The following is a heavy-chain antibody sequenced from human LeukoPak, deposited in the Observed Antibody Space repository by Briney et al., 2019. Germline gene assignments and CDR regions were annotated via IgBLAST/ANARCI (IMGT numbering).Heavy chain of an antibody. CDR1: GGSIRSHY. D-gene: IGHD3-16*02. J-gene: IGHJ3*02. CDR3: ARVLSWAFDI. CDR2: IYYSGST. Sequence: SEALSLTCTASGGSIRSHYWSLIRQPPGKGLEWIGYIYYSGSTSYNPSLKSRVTISVDTSKNQLSLKLSSVTAADTAVYYCARVLSWAFDIRGQGTMVTVSS. V-gene: IGHV4-59*11.